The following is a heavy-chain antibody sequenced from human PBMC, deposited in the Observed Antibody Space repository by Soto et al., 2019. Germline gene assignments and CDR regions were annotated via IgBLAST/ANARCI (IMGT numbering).Heavy chain of an antibody. V-gene: IGHV1-18*01. D-gene: IGHD3-3*01. CDR3: ARDLPPGYDFWSGYPPGHFDY. J-gene: IGHJ4*02. Sequence: ASVKVSCKASGYTFTSYGISWVRQAPGQGLEWMGWISAYNGNTNYAQKLQGRVTMTTDTSTSTAYMELRSLRSDDTAVYYCARDLPPGYDFWSGYPPGHFDYWGQGTLVTVSS. CDR1: GYTFTSYG. CDR2: ISAYNGNT.